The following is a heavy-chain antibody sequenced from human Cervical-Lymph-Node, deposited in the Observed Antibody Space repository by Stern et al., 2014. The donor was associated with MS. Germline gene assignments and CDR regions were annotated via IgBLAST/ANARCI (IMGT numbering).Heavy chain of an antibody. CDR3: ARELSQVLVY. V-gene: IGHV1-69*01. Sequence: VHLVESGAEVKKPGSSVKVSCKASGGTFSSSTISWVRQAPGQGLEWMGGIIPLFGTANYAQKFQGRVTITADESTSTASMELSSLRSEDTAVYYCARELSQVLVYWGQGTLVTVSS. CDR2: IIPLFGTA. CDR1: GGTFSSST. J-gene: IGHJ4*02.